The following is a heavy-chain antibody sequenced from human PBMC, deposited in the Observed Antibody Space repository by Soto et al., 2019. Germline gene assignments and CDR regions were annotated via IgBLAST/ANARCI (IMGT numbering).Heavy chain of an antibody. CDR3: ARAYFYDDSGNYYLDY. Sequence: GGSLRLSCAVSGFTFSDYTLAWVRQAPGKGLEWVSSITSSYTYIYYADSVKGRFTISRDNAKDSLYLQMDSLRAEDTAVYYCARAYFYDDSGNYYLDYWGQGALVTVSS. D-gene: IGHD3-22*01. V-gene: IGHV3-21*01. CDR2: ITSSYTYI. J-gene: IGHJ4*02. CDR1: GFTFSDYT.